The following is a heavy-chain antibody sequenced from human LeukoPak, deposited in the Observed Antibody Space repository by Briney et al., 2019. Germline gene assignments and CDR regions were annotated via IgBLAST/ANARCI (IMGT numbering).Heavy chain of an antibody. CDR3: TRGTYGGSK. CDR1: GFTFSSYW. J-gene: IGHJ4*02. D-gene: IGHD4-23*01. Sequence: GGSLRLSCAASGFTFSSYWMHWVRQAPGKGLEWVGFIRSKAYGGTTEYAASVKGRFSISRDDSKSIAYLQMNSLKTEDTAVYYCTRGTYGGSKWAQGTLVTVSS. V-gene: IGHV3-49*04. CDR2: IRSKAYGGTT.